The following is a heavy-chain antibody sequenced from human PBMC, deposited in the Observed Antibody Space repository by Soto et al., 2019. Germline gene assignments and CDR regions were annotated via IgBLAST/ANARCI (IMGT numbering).Heavy chain of an antibody. CDR1: GGTFSSYA. Sequence: QVQLVQSGAEVKKPGSSVKVSCKASGGTFSSYAISWVRQAPGQGLEWMGGIIPISDTTNYAQKFQGRVTITADECTSTAYMELSSLRSEDTAVYYCARSQGSSTSLEIYYYYHYGMDVWGQGTMVTVSS. D-gene: IGHD2-2*01. J-gene: IGHJ6*02. V-gene: IGHV1-69*01. CDR3: ARSQGSSTSLEIYYYYHYGMDV. CDR2: IIPISDTT.